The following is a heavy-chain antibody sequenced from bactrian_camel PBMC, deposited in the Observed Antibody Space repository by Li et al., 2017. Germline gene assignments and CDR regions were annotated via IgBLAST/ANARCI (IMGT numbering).Heavy chain of an antibody. V-gene: IGHV3S10*01. CDR2: IGIDGTT. CDR1: GYTYKRYC. Sequence: DVQLVESGGGSVQAGGSLRLSCAASGYTYKRYCMGWFRQAPGKEREGVARIGIDGTTTYADYVKGRFTISRDNAKNTVYLQMNRLKTEDTGMYYCAADREWPCTTWYAPRWQIRSQGTQVTVS. D-gene: IGHD6*01. J-gene: IGHJ4*01.